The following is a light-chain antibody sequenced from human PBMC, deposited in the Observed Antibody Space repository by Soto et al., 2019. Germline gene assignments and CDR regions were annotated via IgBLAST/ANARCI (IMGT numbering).Light chain of an antibody. CDR2: EGS. Sequence: DIQMTQSPSTLSASVGDRVTITCRASQSITTWLAWYQQKPGKAPRLLIYEGSTLQSGVPSRFSDTGSGTEFTLTISGLQPDDFATYYCQQYKTYSPYTFGQGTKVDI. V-gene: IGKV1-5*01. CDR1: QSITTW. J-gene: IGKJ2*01. CDR3: QQYKTYSPYT.